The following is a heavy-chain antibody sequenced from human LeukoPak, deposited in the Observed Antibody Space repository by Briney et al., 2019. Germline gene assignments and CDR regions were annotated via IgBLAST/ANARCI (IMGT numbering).Heavy chain of an antibody. CDR1: GGSFSGYY. CDR3: ARAFSSVAAYDY. J-gene: IGHJ4*02. V-gene: IGHV4-34*01. D-gene: IGHD2-15*01. Sequence: SETLSLTCAVYGGSFSGYYWSWIRQPPGKGLEWIGEINHSGSTNYNPSLKSRVTISVDRSKNQFSLKLSSVTAADTAVYYCARAFSSVAAYDYWGQGTLVTVSS. CDR2: INHSGST.